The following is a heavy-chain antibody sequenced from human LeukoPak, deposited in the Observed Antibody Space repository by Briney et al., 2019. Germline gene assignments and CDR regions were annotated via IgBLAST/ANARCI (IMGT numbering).Heavy chain of an antibody. Sequence: PSETLSLTCSVYGGSFSGYYWSWIRQPPGKGLEWIGEINHSGSTNYNPSLKSRVTISVGTSKNQFSLKLSSVTAADTAVYYCARGRPWTDPWGQGTLVTVSS. V-gene: IGHV4-34*01. CDR2: INHSGST. D-gene: IGHD3/OR15-3a*01. CDR1: GGSFSGYY. CDR3: ARGRPWTDP. J-gene: IGHJ5*02.